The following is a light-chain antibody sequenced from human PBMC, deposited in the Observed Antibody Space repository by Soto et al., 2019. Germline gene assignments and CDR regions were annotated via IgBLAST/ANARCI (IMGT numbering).Light chain of an antibody. CDR3: QQYHNWPPA. J-gene: IGKJ1*01. CDR1: QSVSSN. Sequence: EIVMKHTTSAESGVAEECSSLSSRASQSVSSNLAWYQQKPGQAPRLLIYGASTRATVIPAGFSGSGSGTDFTLTISSLQSEDFAIYYCQQYHNWPPAFGQGTKVDI. CDR2: GAS. V-gene: IGKV3-15*01.